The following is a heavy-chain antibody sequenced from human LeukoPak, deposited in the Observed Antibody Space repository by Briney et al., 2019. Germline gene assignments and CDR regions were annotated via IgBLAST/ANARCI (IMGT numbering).Heavy chain of an antibody. CDR3: AKERDGDYVRYTHY. Sequence: GMSLRLSCAASGFTFRSYGMHWVRQAQGKGLEWVAVIWSDGSQQHYADSVKGRFTISRDNSKNTLYLQLSSLRADDTAVYHCAKERDGDYVRYTHYWGQGTLVTVSS. J-gene: IGHJ4*02. V-gene: IGHV3-33*06. CDR1: GFTFRSYG. CDR2: IWSDGSQQ. D-gene: IGHD4-17*01.